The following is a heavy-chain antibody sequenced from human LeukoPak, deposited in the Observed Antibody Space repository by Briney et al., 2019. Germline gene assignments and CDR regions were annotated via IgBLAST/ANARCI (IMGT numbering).Heavy chain of an antibody. CDR1: GFTFSSYE. V-gene: IGHV3-48*03. CDR3: ARDLDFGGYSSFEY. J-gene: IGHJ4*02. CDR2: ISSSGSSI. Sequence: GGSLRLSCAASGFTFSSYEMNWVRQAPGKGLEWVSYISSSGSSIHYADSVKGRFTISRDNAKNTLYLQMNTLRAEDTAVYYCARDLDFGGYSSFEYWGQGTLVTVSS. D-gene: IGHD4-23*01.